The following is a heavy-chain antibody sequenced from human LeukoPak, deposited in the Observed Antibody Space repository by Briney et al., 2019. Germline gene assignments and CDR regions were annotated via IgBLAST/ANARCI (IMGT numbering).Heavy chain of an antibody. Sequence: GGSLRLSCSASGFTFSRYPMHWVRQAPGKGLAYVSAISSNGGSTYYADSVKGRFTISRNNSKNTLYLQMSSLRAEDTAVYYCVMLGCSSTSCYLVGDYWGQGTLVTVSS. D-gene: IGHD2-2*01. J-gene: IGHJ4*02. CDR2: ISSNGGST. CDR3: VMLGCSSTSCYLVGDY. V-gene: IGHV3-64D*06. CDR1: GFTFSRYP.